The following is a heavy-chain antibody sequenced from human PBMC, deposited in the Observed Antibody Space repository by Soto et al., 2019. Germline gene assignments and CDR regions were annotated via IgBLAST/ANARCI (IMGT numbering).Heavy chain of an antibody. CDR1: GFTFSNAW. CDR2: IKSKPDGGTT. J-gene: IGHJ4*02. V-gene: IGHV3-15*01. CDR3: VTGQYCDY. Sequence: GGSLRLSCIGSGFTFSNAWMNWVRQAPGKGLEWVGRIKSKPDGGTTDYAAPVKGRFTISRDDSKNTVYLQMNSLKTEDTALYYCVTGQYCDYWGQGTLVTVSS.